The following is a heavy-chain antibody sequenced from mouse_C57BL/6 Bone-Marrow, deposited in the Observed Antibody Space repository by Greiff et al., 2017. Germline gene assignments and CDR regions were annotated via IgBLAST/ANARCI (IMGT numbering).Heavy chain of an antibody. J-gene: IGHJ2*01. CDR3: AMRYYFDY. V-gene: IGHV1-81*01. D-gene: IGHD2-3*01. Sequence: QVQLQQSGAELARPGASVKLSCKASGYTFTSYGISWVKQRTGQGLEWIGEIYPRSGNTYYNEKFKGQDTLTAEKSSRTAYMELRSRTAEDAAVYCCAMRYYFDYWGKGTTLTVSS. CDR1: GYTFTSYG. CDR2: IYPRSGNT.